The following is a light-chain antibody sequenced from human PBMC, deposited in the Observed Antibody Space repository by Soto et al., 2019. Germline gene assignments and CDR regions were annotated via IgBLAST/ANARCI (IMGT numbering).Light chain of an antibody. J-gene: IGKJ1*01. CDR1: QHIGSW. V-gene: IGKV1D-12*01. CDR3: QQTNSFPWT. CDR2: AAS. Sequence: DIQMTQSPSSVSASVQDRVTITCRASQHIGSWVAWYRQKPGKAPKLLIYAASSLQSGVPSRISGSGSGTDFSLTISSLQPEDFATYYCQQTNSFPWTFGQGTKVDIK.